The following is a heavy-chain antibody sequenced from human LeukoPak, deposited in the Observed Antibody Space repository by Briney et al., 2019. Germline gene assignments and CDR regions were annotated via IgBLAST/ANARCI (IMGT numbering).Heavy chain of an antibody. CDR2: IYPGDSDT. Sequence: GESLKISCKGSGYSFTSYWIGWVRQMPGKGLEWMGIIYPGDSDTRYSPSFQGQVTISADKSISTAYLQWNSLRASDTAIYYCARLIDLKEGYFGYWGQGTLVTVSS. J-gene: IGHJ4*02. D-gene: IGHD3-3*01. V-gene: IGHV5-51*01. CDR1: GYSFTSYW. CDR3: ARLIDLKEGYFGY.